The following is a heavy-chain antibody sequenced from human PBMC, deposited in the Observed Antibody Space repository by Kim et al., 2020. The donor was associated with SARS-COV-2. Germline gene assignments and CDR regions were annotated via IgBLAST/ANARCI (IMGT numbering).Heavy chain of an antibody. V-gene: IGHV1-18*01. J-gene: IGHJ3*02. Sequence: ASVKVSCKASGYTFTSYGISWVRQAPGQGLEWMGWISAYNGNTNYAQKLQGRVTMTTDTSTSTAYMELRSLRSDDTAVYYCARDHYDILTGYYPAVAFDIWGQGTMVTVSS. CDR1: GYTFTSYG. D-gene: IGHD3-9*01. CDR2: ISAYNGNT. CDR3: ARDHYDILTGYYPAVAFDI.